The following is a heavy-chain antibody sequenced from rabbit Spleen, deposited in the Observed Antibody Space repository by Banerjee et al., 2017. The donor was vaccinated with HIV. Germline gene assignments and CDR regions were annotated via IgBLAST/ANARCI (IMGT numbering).Heavy chain of an antibody. V-gene: IGHV1S45*01. Sequence: QEQLEESGGGLVKPEGSLTLTCKASGFSFSDRDVMCWVRQAPGKGLEWIACINAITGKAVYANWAKGRFSISRENTQNTLSLQLNSLTAADTATYFCAREESYYLNLWGPGTLVTVS. CDR1: GFSFSDRDV. CDR3: AREESYYLNL. J-gene: IGHJ4*01. CDR2: INAITGKA.